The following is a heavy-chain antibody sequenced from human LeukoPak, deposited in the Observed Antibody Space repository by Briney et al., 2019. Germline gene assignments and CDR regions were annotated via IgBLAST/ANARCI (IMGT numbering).Heavy chain of an antibody. CDR2: IAYDGSRA. D-gene: IGHD1-14*01. CDR3: TRYNNDHFDY. V-gene: IGHV3-33*01. CDR1: GFTFGGYG. Sequence: GGSLRLSCAGSGFTFGGYGMHWFRQTPGKGLEWVAVIAYDGSRAFYADSVKGQFTISRDNSKNTMSVQVDDLRAEDTAVYYCTRYNNDHFDYWGQGTLVTVSS. J-gene: IGHJ4*02.